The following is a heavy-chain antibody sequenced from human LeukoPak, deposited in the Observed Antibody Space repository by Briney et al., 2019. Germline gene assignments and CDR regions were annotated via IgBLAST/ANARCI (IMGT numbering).Heavy chain of an antibody. D-gene: IGHD4-11*01. CDR1: GFTFSSYA. J-gene: IGHJ4*02. CDR2: ISSNGGST. V-gene: IGHV3-64*01. Sequence: PGGSLRLSCAASGFTFSSYAMRWVRQAPGKGLEYVSAISSNGGSTYYANSVKGRFTISRDNSKNTLYLQMGSLRAEDMAVYYCARGHTVTSFDYWGQGTLVTVSS. CDR3: ARGHTVTSFDY.